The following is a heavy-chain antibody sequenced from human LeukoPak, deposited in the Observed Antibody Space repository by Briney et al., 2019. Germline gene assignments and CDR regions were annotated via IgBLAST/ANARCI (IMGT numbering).Heavy chain of an antibody. D-gene: IGHD3-10*01. V-gene: IGHV3-48*01. CDR2: ISLSSGAI. CDR1: GFTFSNAW. Sequence: PGGSLRLSCAASGFTFSNAWMSWVRQAPGKGLEWVSYISLSSGAIYYVDSVKGRFTISRDNAKNSLYLQMNSLRAEDTAVYYCAREVYYGSGRRFDLWGQGTLVTVSS. CDR3: AREVYYGSGRRFDL. J-gene: IGHJ4*02.